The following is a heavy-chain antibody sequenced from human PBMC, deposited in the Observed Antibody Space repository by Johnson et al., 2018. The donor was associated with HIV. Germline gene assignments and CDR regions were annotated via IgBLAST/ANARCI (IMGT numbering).Heavy chain of an antibody. D-gene: IGHD3-22*01. Sequence: VQLVESGGGLIQPWGSLRLSCAASGFLVSSNYMSWVRQAPGKGLEWVSVIYSGGSIYYADSVKGRFPISRDNSKNTLYLQMNSLRAEDTAVYYCARAEGDYYDSGGWGPDAFDIWGQGTMVTVSS. CDR3: ARAEGDYYDSGGWGPDAFDI. CDR2: IYSGGSI. J-gene: IGHJ3*02. V-gene: IGHV3-53*01. CDR1: GFLVSSNY.